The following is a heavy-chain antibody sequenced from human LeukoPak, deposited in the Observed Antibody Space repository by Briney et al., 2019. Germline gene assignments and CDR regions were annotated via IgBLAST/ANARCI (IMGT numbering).Heavy chain of an antibody. J-gene: IGHJ6*02. CDR3: AREKYTAPYYYYGMDV. Sequence: PGGSLRLSCAASGFTVSSNYMSWVRQAPGKGLEWVSVIYSGGSTYYADPVKGRFTISRDNSKNTLYLQMNSLRAEDTAVYYCAREKYTAPYYYYGMDVWGQGTTVTVSS. CDR2: IYSGGST. D-gene: IGHD2-2*02. V-gene: IGHV3-53*01. CDR1: GFTVSSNY.